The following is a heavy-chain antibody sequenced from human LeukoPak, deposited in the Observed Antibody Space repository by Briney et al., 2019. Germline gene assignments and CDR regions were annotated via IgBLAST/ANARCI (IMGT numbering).Heavy chain of an antibody. CDR3: AKEWRITGTREKWFDP. V-gene: IGHV3-33*06. J-gene: IGHJ5*02. D-gene: IGHD1-20*01. CDR1: GFTFSSYG. Sequence: PGRSLRLSCAASGFTFSSYGMHWVRQAPGKGLEWVAVIWYDGSNKYYADSVKGRFTISRDNSKNTVFLEMNSLRVEDTAVYYCAKEWRITGTREKWFDPWGQGTLVTVSS. CDR2: IWYDGSNK.